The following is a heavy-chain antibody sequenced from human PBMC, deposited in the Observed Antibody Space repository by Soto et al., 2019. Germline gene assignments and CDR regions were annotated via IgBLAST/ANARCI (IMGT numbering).Heavy chain of an antibody. V-gene: IGHV1-8*01. Sequence: QVQLVQSGAEVKKPGASVKVSCKASGYTFTSYDINWVRQAPGQGLEWMGWMNPNSANTGYAQKFQGRVTMTRNTSRSTGYMELSSHRSEDTAVYYCAREGVRGMAVWGQGTTVPVSS. CDR2: MNPNSANT. CDR1: GYTFTSYD. J-gene: IGHJ6*02. D-gene: IGHD3-16*01. CDR3: AREGVRGMAV.